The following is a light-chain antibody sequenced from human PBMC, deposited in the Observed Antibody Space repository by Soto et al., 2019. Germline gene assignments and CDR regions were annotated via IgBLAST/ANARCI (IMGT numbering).Light chain of an antibody. Sequence: EIVMTQSPATLSVSPGERATLSCRASQSVSSNLAWYQQKPGQAPRLLIYGASIRATGIPARFSGSGSGTEFTLTFSSLQSEDFAVYYCQQYNNWPPLFTFGPGTKVDIK. CDR2: GAS. V-gene: IGKV3D-15*01. CDR3: QQYNNWPPLFT. J-gene: IGKJ3*01. CDR1: QSVSSN.